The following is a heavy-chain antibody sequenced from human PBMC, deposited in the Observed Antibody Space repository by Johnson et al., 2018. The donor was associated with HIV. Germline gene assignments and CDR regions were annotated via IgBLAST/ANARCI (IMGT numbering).Heavy chain of an antibody. CDR3: AKEKAVPGGSQWLALTRDAFDI. CDR1: GFTFSSYG. J-gene: IGHJ3*02. V-gene: IGHV3-30*02. CDR2: IRYDGSNK. D-gene: IGHD6-19*01. Sequence: QVQVVESGGGVVQPGGSLRLSCAASGFTFSSYGMHWVRQAPGKGLEWVAFIRYDGSNKYSADSVKGRFTTSIDTSKNTLHLKMNSLRAEDTAVYYCAKEKAVPGGSQWLALTRDAFDIWGQGTMVTVSS.